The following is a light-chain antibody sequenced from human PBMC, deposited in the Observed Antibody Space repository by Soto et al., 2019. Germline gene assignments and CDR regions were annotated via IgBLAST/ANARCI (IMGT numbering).Light chain of an antibody. CDR2: DAS. CDR3: QKYYTYWT. V-gene: IGKV1-5*01. J-gene: IGKJ1*01. Sequence: SPSTLSSTDRERVTSTCRASENINRWLAWYQQKPGKAPDPLIYDASTLESGVPSRFSGRGSGTEFTLTISSPEHDEFATCYRQKYYTYWTFGEVANVDI. CDR1: ENINRW.